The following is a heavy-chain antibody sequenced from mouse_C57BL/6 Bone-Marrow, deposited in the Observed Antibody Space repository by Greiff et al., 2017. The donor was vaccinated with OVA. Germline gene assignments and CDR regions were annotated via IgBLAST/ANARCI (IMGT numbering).Heavy chain of an antibody. CDR3: ARDYKGMDY. CDR1: GYTFTSYW. V-gene: IGHV1-61*01. Sequence: VQLQQPGAELVRPGSSVKLSCKASGYTFTSYWMDWVKQRPGQGLEWIGNIYPSDSETHYNQKFKDKATLTVDKSSSTAYMQLSSLTSEDSAVYYCARDYKGMDYWGQGTSVTVSS. D-gene: IGHD2-12*01. J-gene: IGHJ4*01. CDR2: IYPSDSET.